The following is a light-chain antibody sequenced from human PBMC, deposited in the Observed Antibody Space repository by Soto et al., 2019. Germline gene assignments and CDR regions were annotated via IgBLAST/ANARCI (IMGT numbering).Light chain of an antibody. CDR1: QSVSSSY. CDR2: GAS. J-gene: IGKJ5*01. Sequence: EIGLKQSPGTLSLSPGERATLSCRASQSVSSSYLAWYQQKPGQAPRLLIYGASSRATGIPDRFSGSGSGTDFTLTISRLEPEDFAVYYCQQYGSSPPITFGQGTRLAI. CDR3: QQYGSSPPIT. V-gene: IGKV3-20*01.